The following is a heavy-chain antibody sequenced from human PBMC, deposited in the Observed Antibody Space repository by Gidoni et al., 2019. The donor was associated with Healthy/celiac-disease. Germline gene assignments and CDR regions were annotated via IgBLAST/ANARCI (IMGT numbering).Heavy chain of an antibody. V-gene: IGHV3-30*04. CDR2: ISYDGSNK. D-gene: IGHD4-17*01. CDR1: GFTFSSYA. CDR3: ARVSPPSTVTTSEGYFDY. J-gene: IGHJ4*02. Sequence: QVQLVESGGGVVQPGRSLRLSCAASGFTFSSYAMHWVRQAPGKGLEWVAVISYDGSNKYYADSVKGRFTISRDNSKNTLYLQMNSLRAEDTAVYYCARVSPPSTVTTSEGYFDYWGQGTLVTVSS.